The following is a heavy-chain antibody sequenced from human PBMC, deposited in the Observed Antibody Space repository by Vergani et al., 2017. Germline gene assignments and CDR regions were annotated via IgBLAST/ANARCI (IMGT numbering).Heavy chain of an antibody. CDR1: GFTFSSYG. D-gene: IGHD3-22*01. CDR3: AKDHYYDSSGYGFDY. CDR2: ISYDGSNK. V-gene: IGHV3-30*18. Sequence: QVQLVESGGGVVQPGRSLRLSCAASGFTFSSYGMHWVRQAPGKGLEWVAVISYDGSNKYYADSVKGRFTISRDNSKNTLYLQMNSLRAEDTAVYYCAKDHYYDSSGYGFDYWGQGTLVTVSS. J-gene: IGHJ4*02.